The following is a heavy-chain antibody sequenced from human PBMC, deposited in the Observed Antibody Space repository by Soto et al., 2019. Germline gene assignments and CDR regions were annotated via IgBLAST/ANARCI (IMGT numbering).Heavy chain of an antibody. CDR2: ISYDGSNK. CDR1: GFTFSSYG. J-gene: IGHJ3*02. Sequence: PGGSLRLSCAASGFTFSSYGMHWVRQALGKGLEWVAVISYDGSNKYYADSVKGRFTISRDNSKNTLYLQMNSLRAEDTDVYYCAKGGSYYDSVAFDIWGQGTMVTVSS. D-gene: IGHD3-22*01. CDR3: AKGGSYYDSVAFDI. V-gene: IGHV3-30*18.